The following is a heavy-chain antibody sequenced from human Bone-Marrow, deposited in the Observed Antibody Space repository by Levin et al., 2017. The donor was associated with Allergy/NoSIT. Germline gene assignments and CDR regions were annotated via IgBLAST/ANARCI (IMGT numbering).Heavy chain of an antibody. CDR2: IWYDGSNK. D-gene: IGHD3-10*01. J-gene: IGHJ4*02. Sequence: GESLKISCAASGFTFSSYGMHWVRQAPGKGLEWVALIWYDGSNKYYADSVKGRFTISRDNSENTLYLQMKSLRDEETAVYYCARGYYYRSGSDYTPLNYWGQGTLVTVSS. V-gene: IGHV3-33*01. CDR1: GFTFSSYG. CDR3: ARGYYYRSGSDYTPLNY.